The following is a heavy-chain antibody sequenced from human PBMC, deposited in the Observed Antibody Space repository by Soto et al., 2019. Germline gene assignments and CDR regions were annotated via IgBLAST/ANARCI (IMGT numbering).Heavy chain of an antibody. Sequence: QVQLVQSGAEVQKPGSSVKVSCKASGGTFSSYAISWVRQAPGQGLEWMGGIIPIFGTANYAQKFQGRVTITADDSTSTAYMELSSLRSEDTAVYYCERDISMIHAFDIWGQGTMVTVSS. J-gene: IGHJ3*02. CDR1: GGTFSSYA. CDR2: IIPIFGTA. CDR3: ERDISMIHAFDI. D-gene: IGHD3-16*01. V-gene: IGHV1-69*01.